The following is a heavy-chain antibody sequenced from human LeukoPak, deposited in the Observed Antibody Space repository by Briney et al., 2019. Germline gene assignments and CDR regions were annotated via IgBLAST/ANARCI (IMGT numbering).Heavy chain of an antibody. D-gene: IGHD1-26*01. V-gene: IGHV1-2*02. J-gene: IGHJ4*02. Sequence: ASVKVSCKASGYTFTDYYIHCVRQAPGQGLEWMGWIGPKNGDTHYAQKFQGRLTMTRDTSITTAFIELSRLTSDDTAVYYCVRDQASSYDYWGQGTLVTVSS. CDR1: GYTFTDYY. CDR3: VRDQASSYDY. CDR2: IGPKNGDT.